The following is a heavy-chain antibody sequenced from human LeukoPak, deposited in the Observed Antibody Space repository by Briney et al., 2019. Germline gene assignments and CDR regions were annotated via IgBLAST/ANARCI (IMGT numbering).Heavy chain of an antibody. J-gene: IGHJ6*02. CDR1: GFTFSSYG. V-gene: IGHV3-30*18. Sequence: PGRSLRLSCAASGFTFSSYGMHWVRQAPGKGLEWVAVISYDGSNKYYADSVKGRFTISRDNSKNTLYLQMNSLRAEDTAVYYCAKGSVVLRISSPYGMDVWGQGTTVTVSS. CDR2: ISYDGSNK. D-gene: IGHD2-15*01. CDR3: AKGSVVLRISSPYGMDV.